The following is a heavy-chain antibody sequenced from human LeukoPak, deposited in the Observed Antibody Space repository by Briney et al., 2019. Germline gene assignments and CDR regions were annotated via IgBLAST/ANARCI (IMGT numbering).Heavy chain of an antibody. J-gene: IGHJ6*02. CDR2: INHSGST. Sequence: SEALSLTCAVYGGSFSGYYWSWIRQPPGKGLEWIGEINHSGSTNYNPSLKSRVTISVDRSKNQFSLKLSSVTAADTAVYYCAREGYCSGGSCYVGYYGMDVWGQGTTVTVSS. CDR1: GGSFSGYY. D-gene: IGHD2-15*01. V-gene: IGHV4-34*01. CDR3: AREGYCSGGSCYVGYYGMDV.